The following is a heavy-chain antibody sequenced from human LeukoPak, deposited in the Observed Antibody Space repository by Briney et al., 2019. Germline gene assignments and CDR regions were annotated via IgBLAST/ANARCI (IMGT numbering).Heavy chain of an antibody. CDR3: ARKYCSGGDCYSNY. V-gene: IGHV4-39*01. D-gene: IGHD2-15*01. CDR2: IYYGGST. Sequence: PSGTLSLTCTVSGGSISSSGYYWGWIRQPPGKGLEWIGSIYYGGSTYYNPSLKSRVTISVDTSKNQFSLKLSSVTAADTAMYYCARKYCSGGDCYSNYWGQGTLVTVSS. J-gene: IGHJ4*02. CDR1: GGSISSSGYY.